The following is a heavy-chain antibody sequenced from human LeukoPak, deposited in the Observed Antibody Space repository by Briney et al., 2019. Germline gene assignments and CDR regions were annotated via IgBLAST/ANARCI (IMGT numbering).Heavy chain of an antibody. Sequence: GGSLRLSCAASGFTFSSYWMSWVRQAPGKGLEWVANIKQDGSERYYVDSVKGRFTISRDNAKNSMYLQMNSLRAEDTAVYYCARAPRGTGGYYYSLDYWGQGTLVTVSS. V-gene: IGHV3-7*01. D-gene: IGHD3-22*01. CDR3: ARAPRGTGGYYYSLDY. CDR2: IKQDGSER. J-gene: IGHJ4*02. CDR1: GFTFSSYW.